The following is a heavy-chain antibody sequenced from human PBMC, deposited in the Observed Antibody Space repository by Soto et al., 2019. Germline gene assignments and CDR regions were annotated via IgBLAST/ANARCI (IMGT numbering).Heavy chain of an antibody. CDR2: ISSSSSYI. D-gene: IGHD3-22*01. Sequence: PGGSLRLSCAASGFTFSTYSMNWVRQAPGKGLEWVSSISSSSSYIYYADSVKGRFTISRDNAKNSLYLQMNSLRAEDTAVYYCARYDSSGYYWPYYYYGMDVWGQGTTVTVPS. J-gene: IGHJ6*02. V-gene: IGHV3-21*01. CDR3: ARYDSSGYYWPYYYYGMDV. CDR1: GFTFSTYS.